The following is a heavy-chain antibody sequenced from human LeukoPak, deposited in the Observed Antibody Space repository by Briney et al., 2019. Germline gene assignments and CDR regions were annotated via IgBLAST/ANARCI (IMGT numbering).Heavy chain of an antibody. V-gene: IGHV3-43*02. Sequence: PGGSLRLSCAGSGFTFNDYPMHWVRQAPGKGLEWVSLISGDGSVTYYADSVKGRFTISRDNSKNSLYLQMNSLRVEDTALYYCATGSQPGTTFDYWGQGTLVTASS. CDR3: ATGSQPGTTFDY. CDR1: GFTFNDYP. J-gene: IGHJ4*02. CDR2: ISGDGSVT. D-gene: IGHD1-14*01.